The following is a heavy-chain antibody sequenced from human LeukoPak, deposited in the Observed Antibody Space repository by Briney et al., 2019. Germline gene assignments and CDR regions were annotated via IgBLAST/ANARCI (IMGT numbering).Heavy chain of an antibody. CDR3: AKGYYDYVWGSYYFDY. J-gene: IGHJ4*02. CDR2: ISGSGGST. Sequence: QPGGSLRLSCAASGFTFSSYAMSWVRQAPGKGLEWVSAISGSGGSTYYADSVKGRFTISRDNAMDTLYLQMNSLRAEDTAVYYCAKGYYDYVWGSYYFDYWGQGTLVTVSS. V-gene: IGHV3-23*01. D-gene: IGHD3-16*01. CDR1: GFTFSSYA.